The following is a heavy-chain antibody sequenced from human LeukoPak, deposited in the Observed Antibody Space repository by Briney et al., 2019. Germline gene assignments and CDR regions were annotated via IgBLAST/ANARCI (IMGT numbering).Heavy chain of an antibody. CDR2: ISGSGGST. CDR3: ARDRAAGWFDP. J-gene: IGHJ5*02. CDR1: GFTFSSYA. V-gene: IGHV3-23*01. D-gene: IGHD6-13*01. Sequence: PGGSLRLSCAASGFTFSSYAMSWVRQAPGKGLEWVSAISGSGGSTYYADSVKGRFTISGDNSKNTLYLQMNSLRAKDTAVYYCARDRAAGWFDPWGQGTLVTVSS.